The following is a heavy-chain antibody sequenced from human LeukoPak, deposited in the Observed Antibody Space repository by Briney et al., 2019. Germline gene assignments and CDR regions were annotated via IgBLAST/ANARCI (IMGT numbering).Heavy chain of an antibody. D-gene: IGHD2-15*01. V-gene: IGHV3-23*01. Sequence: GGSLRLFCAASGFTFSIYAMSWVRQAPGKGLEGVSVVSNSAGGGFTYYTDSVKGRFTISRDNDKNTLYLQMNSLRVEDTAVYYCAKMQGYCSGGTCYSWYFHYWGQGTLVTVSS. CDR3: AKMQGYCSGGTCYSWYFHY. CDR2: VSNSAGGGFT. CDR1: GFTFSIYA. J-gene: IGHJ4*02.